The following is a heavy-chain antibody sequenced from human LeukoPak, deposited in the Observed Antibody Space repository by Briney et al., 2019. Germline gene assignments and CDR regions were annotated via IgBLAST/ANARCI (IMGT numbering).Heavy chain of an antibody. J-gene: IGHJ6*03. V-gene: IGHV1-18*01. CDR2: ISAYNGNT. Sequence: ASVKVSCKASGYTFTSYGISWVRQAPGQGLEWMGWISAYNGNTNYAQKLQGRVTMTTDTSTSTAYMELRSLRSDDTAVYYCARVFLGYYYYYYMDVWGKGTTVTVSS. CDR3: ARVFLGYYYYYYMDV. CDR1: GYTFTSYG.